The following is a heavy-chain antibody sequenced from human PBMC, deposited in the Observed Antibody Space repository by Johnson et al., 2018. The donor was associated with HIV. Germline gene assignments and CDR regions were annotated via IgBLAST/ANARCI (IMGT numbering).Heavy chain of an antibody. D-gene: IGHD1-26*01. CDR2: INWNGGST. CDR3: ARAYPLGVTLFSAFDI. V-gene: IGHV3-20*04. J-gene: IGHJ3*02. Sequence: VQLVESGGGVVPPGGSLRLSCAASGFTFDEDDMSWVRQAPGKGLAWVSGINWNGGSTGYADSVKGRFTISRDNAKNSLTLQMNSLRAADTALYFCARAYPLGVTLFSAFDIWGQGTMVTVSS. CDR1: GFTFDEDD.